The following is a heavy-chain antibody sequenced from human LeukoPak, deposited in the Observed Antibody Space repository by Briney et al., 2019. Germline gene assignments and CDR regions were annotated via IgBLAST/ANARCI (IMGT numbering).Heavy chain of an antibody. CDR2: INPNSGGT. V-gene: IGHV1-2*02. J-gene: IGHJ3*02. D-gene: IGHD3-10*01. CDR1: GYTFTGYY. CDR3: ASLPYLWFGDREDAFDI. Sequence: GASVKVSCKASGYTFTGYYMHWVRQAPGQGLEWMGWINPNSGGTNYAQKFQGGVTMTRDTSISTAYMELSRLRSDDTAVYYCASLPYLWFGDREDAFDIWGQGTMVTVSS.